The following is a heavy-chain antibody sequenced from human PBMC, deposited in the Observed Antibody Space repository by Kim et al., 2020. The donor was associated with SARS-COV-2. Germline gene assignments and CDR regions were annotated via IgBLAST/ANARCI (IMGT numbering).Heavy chain of an antibody. J-gene: IGHJ4*02. D-gene: IGHD3-10*01. V-gene: IGHV4-39*01. CDR3: ARHYYNGSGTYSSFDY. CDR2: VCHTAQT. Sequence: SETLSLTCSVSGGSFNSSTFCWGWVRRPPGQGLVWFASVCHTAQTHYNPSHKSQVISSIDTSQRHFSLRLTSVSAAETAVYYCARHYYNGSGTYSSFDYWGQRVLVPVSS. CDR1: GGSFNSSTFC.